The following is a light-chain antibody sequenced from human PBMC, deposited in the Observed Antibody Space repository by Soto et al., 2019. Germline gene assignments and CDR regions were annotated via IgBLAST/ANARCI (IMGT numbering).Light chain of an antibody. Sequence: DIQMTQSPSSVSASVGDRVTITCRASQDISSWLAWYQQKPGKAPKLLIYVASTLQRGVPTRFSGSGSGTEFALTISSLQPEDFATYYCQQANSFPPTFGQGTRLEIK. CDR3: QQANSFPPT. J-gene: IGKJ5*01. V-gene: IGKV1D-12*01. CDR1: QDISSW. CDR2: VAS.